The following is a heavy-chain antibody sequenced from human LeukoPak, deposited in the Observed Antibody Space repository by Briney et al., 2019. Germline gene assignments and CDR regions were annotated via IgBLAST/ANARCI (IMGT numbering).Heavy chain of an antibody. Sequence: GASVKVSCKASGYTFTGYYMHWVRQAPGQGLEWMGRINPNSGGTNYAQKFQGRVTMTGDTSISTAYMDLSRLTSDDTAVYYCARSTYAVAATGAYWGQGTLVTVSS. CDR2: INPNSGGT. D-gene: IGHD6-19*01. CDR3: ARSTYAVAATGAY. V-gene: IGHV1-2*06. CDR1: GYTFTGYY. J-gene: IGHJ4*02.